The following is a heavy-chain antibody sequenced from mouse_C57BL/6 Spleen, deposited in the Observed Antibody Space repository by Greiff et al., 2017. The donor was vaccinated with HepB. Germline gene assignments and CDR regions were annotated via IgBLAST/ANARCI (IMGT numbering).Heavy chain of an antibody. Sequence: EVKLMESGEGLVKPGGSLKLSCAASGFTFSSYAMSWVRQTPEKRLEWVAYISSGGDYIYYADTVKGRFTISRDNARNTLYLQMSSLKSEDTAMYYCTRIYSSYYYAMDYWGQGTSVTVSS. V-gene: IGHV5-9-1*02. CDR2: ISSGGDYI. CDR1: GFTFSSYA. J-gene: IGHJ4*01. D-gene: IGHD2-1*01. CDR3: TRIYSSYYYAMDY.